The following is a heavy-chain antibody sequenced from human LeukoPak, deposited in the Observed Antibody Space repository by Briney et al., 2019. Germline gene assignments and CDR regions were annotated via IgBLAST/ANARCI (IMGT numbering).Heavy chain of an antibody. Sequence: SETLSLTCAVYGGSFSGYYWSWIRQPPGKGLEWIGEINHSGSTNYNPSLKSRVTISVDTSKNQLSLKLSSVTAADTAVYYCARVRVTMVRGGDFDIWGQGTMVTVSS. CDR2: INHSGST. J-gene: IGHJ3*02. CDR3: ARVRVTMVRGGDFDI. CDR1: GGSFSGYY. V-gene: IGHV4-34*01. D-gene: IGHD3-10*01.